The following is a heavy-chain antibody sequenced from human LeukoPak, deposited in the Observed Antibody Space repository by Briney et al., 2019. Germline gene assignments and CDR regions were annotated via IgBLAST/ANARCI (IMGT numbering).Heavy chain of an antibody. CDR1: GGTFSSYA. Sequence: GASVKVSCKASGGTFSSYAISWVRQAPGQGLEWMGGIIPIFGTANYAQKFQGRVTITADESTSTAYMELSSLRSEDTAVYYCARNPSTRRITMVPNWFDPWGQGTLVTVSS. CDR3: ARNPSTRRITMVPNWFDP. J-gene: IGHJ5*02. CDR2: IIPIFGTA. D-gene: IGHD3-10*01. V-gene: IGHV1-69*13.